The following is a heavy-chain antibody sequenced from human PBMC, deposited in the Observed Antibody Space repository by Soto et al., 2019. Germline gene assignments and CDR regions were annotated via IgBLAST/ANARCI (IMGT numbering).Heavy chain of an antibody. J-gene: IGHJ4*02. CDR1: GFTFSAYW. CDR2: IKTDGSST. D-gene: IGHD5-18*01. Sequence: EVHLVESGGGLVQPGGSLRLSCAASGFTFSAYWIHWVRQAPEKGLEWVSRIKTDGSSTDYADSVKGRFTISRDNAKNILYLPMDSLRVEDTAVYYCAKREGNTFGLFHWGQGTLVTVSS. V-gene: IGHV3-74*01. CDR3: AKREGNTFGLFH.